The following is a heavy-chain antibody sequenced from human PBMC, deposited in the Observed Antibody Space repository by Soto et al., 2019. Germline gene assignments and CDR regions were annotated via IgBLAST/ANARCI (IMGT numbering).Heavy chain of an antibody. V-gene: IGHV1-2*04. D-gene: IGHD2-2*01. Sequence: GASVKVSCKASGYTFTGYYMHWVRQAPGQGLEWMRWINPNSGGTNYAQKFQGWVTMTRDTSISTAYLELSSLRSDDTAVYYCARDRYCSSTSCYAENYYYYYGMDVWGQGTTVTVSS. CDR2: INPNSGGT. CDR1: GYTFTGYY. J-gene: IGHJ6*02. CDR3: ARDRYCSSTSCYAENYYYYYGMDV.